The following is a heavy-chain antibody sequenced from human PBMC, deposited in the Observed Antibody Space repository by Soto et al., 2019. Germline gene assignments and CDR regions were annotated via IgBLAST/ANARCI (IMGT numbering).Heavy chain of an antibody. CDR2: INHSGST. CDR3: ARHSNRNYGLYYFDD. J-gene: IGHJ4*02. CDR1: GGSFSGYY. D-gene: IGHD4-4*01. V-gene: IGHV4-34*01. Sequence: SETLSLTCAVYGGSFSGYYWSWILQPPGKGLEWIGEINHSGSTNYNPSLKRRVTISVDTSKNQFSLKLSSATAADTAVYYCARHSNRNYGLYYFDDWGLGALVTVSS.